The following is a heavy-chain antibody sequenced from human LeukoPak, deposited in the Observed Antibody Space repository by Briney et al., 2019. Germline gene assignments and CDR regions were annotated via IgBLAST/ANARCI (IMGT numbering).Heavy chain of an antibody. J-gene: IGHJ4*02. Sequence: SETLSLTCAVSGGSINSSDWWSWVRQPPGKGLEWIGEIFRSGNTNYNPSLKSRVTISVGKSKNQFSLKLSSVTAADTAVYYCARVGANWNPFDYWGQGTLVTVSS. D-gene: IGHD1-20*01. CDR1: GGSINSSDW. CDR3: ARVGANWNPFDY. CDR2: IFRSGNT. V-gene: IGHV4-4*02.